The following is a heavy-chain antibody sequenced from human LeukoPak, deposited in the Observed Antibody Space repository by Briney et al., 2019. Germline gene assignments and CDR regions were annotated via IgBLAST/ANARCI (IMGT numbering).Heavy chain of an antibody. J-gene: IGHJ4*02. CDR3: ARVSRDGYNPFDY. CDR2: IIPIFGTA. V-gene: IGHV1-69*06. D-gene: IGHD5-24*01. Sequence: GASVKVSCKASGYTFTSYGISWVRQAPGQGLEWMGGIIPIFGTANYAQKFQGRVTITADKSTSTAYMELSSLRSEDTAVYYCARVSRDGYNPFDYWGQGTLVTVSS. CDR1: GYTFTSYG.